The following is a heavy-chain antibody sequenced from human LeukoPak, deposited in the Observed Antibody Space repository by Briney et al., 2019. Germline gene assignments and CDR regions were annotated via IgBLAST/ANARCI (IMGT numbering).Heavy chain of an antibody. J-gene: IGHJ4*02. D-gene: IGHD6-13*01. Sequence: TSETLSLTCTVSGGSITHYYWSWIRQPPGKGLEWIGYIYYNGNTNYNPSLKSRVTMSVDTSKNQFSLKLSSVTAADTAIYYCASRKGSSWYPYFDYWGQGALVTVSS. CDR2: IYYNGNT. V-gene: IGHV4-59*01. CDR1: GGSITHYY. CDR3: ASRKGSSWYPYFDY.